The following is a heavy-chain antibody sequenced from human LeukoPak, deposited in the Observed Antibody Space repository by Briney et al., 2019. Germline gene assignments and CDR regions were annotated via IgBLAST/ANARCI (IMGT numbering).Heavy chain of an antibody. CDR3: AKDLSPYDYGGNSDFDY. V-gene: IGHV3-30-3*01. CDR1: GFTFSSYA. D-gene: IGHD4-23*01. CDR2: ISYDGSNK. Sequence: GGSLRLSCAASGFTFSSYAMHWARQAPGKGLEWVAVISYDGSNKYYADSVKGRFTISRDNSKNTLYLQMNSLRAEDTAVYYCAKDLSPYDYGGNSDFDYWGQGTLVTVSS. J-gene: IGHJ4*02.